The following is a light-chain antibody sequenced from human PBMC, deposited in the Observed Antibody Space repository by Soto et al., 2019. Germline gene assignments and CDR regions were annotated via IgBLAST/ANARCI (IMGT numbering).Light chain of an antibody. CDR1: SSDVGGYNS. Sequence: QSALTQPRSVSGSPGQSVTISCTGTSSDVGGYNSVSWYQQHPGRAPKLLIYDVTKRPSGVPDRFSGSKSDNTASLTISGLQAEDEAYYYCCSYAGSYTFVFGIGTKVTVL. CDR3: CSYAGSYTFV. CDR2: DVT. V-gene: IGLV2-11*01. J-gene: IGLJ1*01.